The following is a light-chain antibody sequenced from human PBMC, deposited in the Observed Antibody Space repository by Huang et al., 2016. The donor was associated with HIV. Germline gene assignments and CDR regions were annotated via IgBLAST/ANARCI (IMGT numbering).Light chain of an antibody. V-gene: IGKV2-30*01. J-gene: IGKJ1*01. CDR3: MQGTHWPRT. CDR2: QVS. CDR1: QSLVSSDGNTY. Sequence: DVVMTQLPLSLPVALGQPASIFCKSSQSLVSSDGNTYLNWFQQRPGQPPRRLIYQVSTRDTGVPDRFSGSGSGTHFALRINRVEAEDVAIYYCMQGTHWPRTFGQGTKMEI.